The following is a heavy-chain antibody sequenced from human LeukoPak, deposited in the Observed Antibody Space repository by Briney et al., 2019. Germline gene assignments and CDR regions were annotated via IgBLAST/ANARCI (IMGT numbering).Heavy chain of an antibody. Sequence: NPNSGGTNYAQKFQGRVTMTRDTSISTAYMELSRLRSDDTAVYYCARVLAIFGPGHGMDVWGQGTTVTVSS. J-gene: IGHJ6*02. V-gene: IGHV1-2*02. D-gene: IGHD3-3*01. CDR3: ARVLAIFGPGHGMDV. CDR2: NPNSGGT.